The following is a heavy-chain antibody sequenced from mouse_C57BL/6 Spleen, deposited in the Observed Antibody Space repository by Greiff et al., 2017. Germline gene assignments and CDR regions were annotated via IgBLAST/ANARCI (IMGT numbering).Heavy chain of an antibody. Sequence: DVHLVESGGGLVQPGGSLKLSCAASGFTFSDYGMAWVRQAPRKGPEWVAFISNLAYSIYYADTVTGRFTISRENAKNTLYLEMSSLRSEDTAMYYCARMVTDWYFDVWGTGTTVTVSS. CDR2: ISNLAYSI. D-gene: IGHD2-2*01. CDR1: GFTFSDYG. V-gene: IGHV5-15*01. J-gene: IGHJ1*03. CDR3: ARMVTDWYFDV.